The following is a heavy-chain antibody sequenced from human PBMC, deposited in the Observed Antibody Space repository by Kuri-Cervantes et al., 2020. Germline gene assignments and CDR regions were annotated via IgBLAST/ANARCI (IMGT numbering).Heavy chain of an antibody. CDR1: GYTFTGYY. J-gene: IGHJ5*02. CDR3: ATTSGRRSYNWFDP. V-gene: IGHV1-2*02. Sequence: ASVKVSCKASGYTFTGYYMHWVRQAPGQGLGWMGWINPNSGGTNYAQKFQGRVTMTRDTSISTAYMELSSLRSEDTAVYYCATTSGRRSYNWFDPWGQGTLVTVSS. D-gene: IGHD3-10*01. CDR2: INPNSGGT.